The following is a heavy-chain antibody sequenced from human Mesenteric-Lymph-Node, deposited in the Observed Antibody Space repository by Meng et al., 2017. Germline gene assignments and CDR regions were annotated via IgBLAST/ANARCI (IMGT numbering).Heavy chain of an antibody. D-gene: IGHD1-26*01. CDR3: ARSGSYRALDY. V-gene: IGHV1-69*05. Sequence: QLVQSGSEVKYPGVQVKVPFTASGYTLTSYGTSWVRQAPGQGLEWMGVISPIFGTANYAQKFQGRVTITTDESTSTAYMELSSLRSEDTAVYYCARSGSYRALDYWGQGTLVTVSS. CDR2: ISPIFGTA. J-gene: IGHJ4*02. CDR1: GYTLTSYG.